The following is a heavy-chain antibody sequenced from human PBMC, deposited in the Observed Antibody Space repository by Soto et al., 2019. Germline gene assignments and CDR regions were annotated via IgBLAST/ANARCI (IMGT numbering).Heavy chain of an antibody. CDR1: GFIVSANY. CDR2: SYSGRGI. CDR3: MSRPRA. Sequence: DEQLVESGGALVQPGGSLRLSCAASGFIVSANYMSWVRQAQGQGLEWVAVSYSGRGIYYGHSVKGRFTISRDHSKNTVYLQMNSLRAGDSGVYYCMSRPRAWGQGTLVTVSS. D-gene: IGHD6-6*01. J-gene: IGHJ5*02. V-gene: IGHV3-66*01.